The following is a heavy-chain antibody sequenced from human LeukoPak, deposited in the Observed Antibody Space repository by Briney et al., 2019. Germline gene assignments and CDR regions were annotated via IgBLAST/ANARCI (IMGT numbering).Heavy chain of an antibody. V-gene: IGHV3-33*06. CDR1: GFTFSSYG. Sequence: GGSLRLSCAASGFTFSSYGMHWVRQAPGKGLEWVAVIWYDGSNKYYADSVKGRFTISRDNSKNTLYLQMNSLRAEDTAVYYYAKLGDYYDSSGYYPYYFDYWGQGTLVTVSS. J-gene: IGHJ4*02. CDR3: AKLGDYYDSSGYYPYYFDY. CDR2: IWYDGSNK. D-gene: IGHD3-22*01.